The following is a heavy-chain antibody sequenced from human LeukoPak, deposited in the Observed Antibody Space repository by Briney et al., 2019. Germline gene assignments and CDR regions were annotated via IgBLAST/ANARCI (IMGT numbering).Heavy chain of an antibody. CDR1: GGSINNYY. D-gene: IGHD3-22*01. CDR3: ARRVYHDSGAYQSDAFDI. V-gene: IGHV4-59*08. J-gene: IGHJ3*02. CDR2: IYYSGST. Sequence: SETLSLTCTVSGGSINNYYWSWIRQPPGKGLEWIGYIYYSGSTNYNPSLKSRVTISIDTSNSQFSLKLSSVTAADTAVYYCARRVYHDSGAYQSDAFDIWGQGTMVTVSS.